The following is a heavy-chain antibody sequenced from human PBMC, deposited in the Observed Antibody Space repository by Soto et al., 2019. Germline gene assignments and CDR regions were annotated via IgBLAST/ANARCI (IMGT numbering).Heavy chain of an antibody. CDR1: GDSVNNYY. V-gene: IGHV4-59*08. CDR2: FYVVGST. D-gene: IGHD3-10*01. Sequence: QVQLQESGPGLVKPSETLSLTCTVSGDSVNNYYWIWIRQPPGKGLEYMGHFYVVGSTNYNPSLKSRLTISLDTSKNQPSLKLNSVTAADTAIYYCARLRSAGGVRGVIYWFDPWGQGILVSVSS. CDR3: ARLRSAGGVRGVIYWFDP. J-gene: IGHJ5*02.